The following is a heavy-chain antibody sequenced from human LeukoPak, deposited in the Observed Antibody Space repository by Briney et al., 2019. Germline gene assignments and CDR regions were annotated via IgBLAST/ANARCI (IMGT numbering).Heavy chain of an antibody. CDR2: IGNDGSNK. Sequence: GGSLRLSCAASGFTFSTFGMHWVRQAPGKGLEWLAFIGNDGSNKYYVDSVKGRFTISRDNSKNTLYLQVNTLKAEDAAVYHCAAHQGYCSGGGCGPYWGQGTQVTVSS. D-gene: IGHD2-15*01. J-gene: IGHJ4*02. CDR3: AAHQGYCSGGGCGPY. CDR1: GFTFSTFG. V-gene: IGHV3-30*02.